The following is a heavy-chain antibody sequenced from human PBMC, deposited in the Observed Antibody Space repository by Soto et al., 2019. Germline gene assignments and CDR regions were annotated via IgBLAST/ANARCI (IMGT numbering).Heavy chain of an antibody. V-gene: IGHV5-51*01. J-gene: IGHJ4*02. Sequence: VESLKISCKVSGYSFTSYWIGWVRQMPGKGLEWMGIIYPGDSDTRYSPSFQGQVTISADKSITTAYLQWSSLKASDTAMYYCVRQGYYDSSGYYYFDYWGQGTLVTVSS. CDR3: VRQGYYDSSGYYYFDY. CDR1: GYSFTSYW. D-gene: IGHD3-22*01. CDR2: IYPGDSDT.